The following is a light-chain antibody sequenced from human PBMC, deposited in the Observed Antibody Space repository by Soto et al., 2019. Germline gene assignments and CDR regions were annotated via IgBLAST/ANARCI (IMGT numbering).Light chain of an antibody. V-gene: IGKV3-15*01. CDR1: QFVSSR. CDR3: QEYIQWPPGM. J-gene: IGKJ1*01. Sequence: DIVVTQSPATLSASPGERVTLSCRASQFVSSRLAWYQQRPGQVPRLLIYDTSTRAPGISARFSGSGSGTEFTLTIGSLQSEDFAVYCCQEYIQWPPGMFGPGTTVDIK. CDR2: DTS.